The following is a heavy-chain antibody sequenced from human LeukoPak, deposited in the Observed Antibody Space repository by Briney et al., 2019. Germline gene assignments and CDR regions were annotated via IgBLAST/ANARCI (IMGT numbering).Heavy chain of an antibody. V-gene: IGHV3-48*03. J-gene: IGHJ3*02. CDR3: ARCSGYYADAFDI. D-gene: IGHD3-22*01. Sequence: PGGSLRLSCAASGFAFSSYEMIWVRQAPGKGLEWVSYIRSSGSTIYYADSVKGRFTISRDNSKNTLYLQMNSLRAEDTAVYYCARCSGYYADAFDIWGQGTTVTVSS. CDR1: GFAFSSYE. CDR2: IRSSGSTI.